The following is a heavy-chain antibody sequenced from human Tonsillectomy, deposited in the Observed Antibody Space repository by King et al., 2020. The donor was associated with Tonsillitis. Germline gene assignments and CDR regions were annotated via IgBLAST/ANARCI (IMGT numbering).Heavy chain of an antibody. Sequence: VQLVESGGGLVQPGGSLRLSCVASGFTFYNYAMNWVRQVPGKGLEWVSGVSGSGGGISYADSVKGRFTISRDNSKNTLYLQMSGLRAEDTAVYYCAKGHAGSGSAVTTSFDSWGQGTLVTVSS. D-gene: IGHD4-17*01. J-gene: IGHJ4*02. CDR1: GFTFYNYA. CDR2: VSGSGGGI. V-gene: IGHV3-23*04. CDR3: AKGHAGSGSAVTTSFDS.